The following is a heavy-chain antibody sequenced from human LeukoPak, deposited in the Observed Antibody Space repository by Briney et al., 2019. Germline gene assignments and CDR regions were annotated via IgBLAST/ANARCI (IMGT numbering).Heavy chain of an antibody. CDR2: IKSKTHGGTT. CDR3: TTFSDCSTSVCYNNY. V-gene: IGHV3-15*01. D-gene: IGHD2-2*02. CDR1: GLTFSNVW. Sequence: GGSLRLSCVVSGLTFSNVWMSWVRQAPGKGLEWVGRIKSKTHGGTTDYAAPVYGRFSVSRDDSKNTLYLQMNSLQTEDTAVYYCTTFSDCSTSVCYNNYWGQGTLVTVSS. J-gene: IGHJ4*02.